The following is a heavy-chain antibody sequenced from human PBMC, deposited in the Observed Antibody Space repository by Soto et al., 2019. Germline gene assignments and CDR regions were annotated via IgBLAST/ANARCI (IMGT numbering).Heavy chain of an antibody. CDR2: ISYDGSNK. D-gene: IGHD4-4*01. Sequence: GGSLRLSCAASGFTFSSYGMHWVRQAPGKGLEWVAVISYDGSNKYYADSVKGRFTISRDNSKNTLYLQMNSRRAEDTAVYYCAKVGKSPWGTVTPPNYYYYYMDVWGKGTTVTVSS. CDR3: AKVGKSPWGTVTPPNYYYYYMDV. J-gene: IGHJ6*03. CDR1: GFTFSSYG. V-gene: IGHV3-30*18.